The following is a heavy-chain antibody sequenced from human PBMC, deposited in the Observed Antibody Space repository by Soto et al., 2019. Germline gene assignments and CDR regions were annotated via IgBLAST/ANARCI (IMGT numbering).Heavy chain of an antibody. CDR2: IIPIFGTA. CDR1: GGTFSSYA. Sequence: QVQLVQSGAEVKKPGSSVKVSCKASGGTFSSYAISWVRQAPGQGLEWMGGIIPIFGTANYAQKFQGRVTFTADESTSTAYMELSSLRSEYTAVYYCARDRWAWPELRSPIYFDYLGQGTLVTVSS. D-gene: IGHD1-7*01. J-gene: IGHJ4*02. V-gene: IGHV1-69*01. CDR3: ARDRWAWPELRSPIYFDY.